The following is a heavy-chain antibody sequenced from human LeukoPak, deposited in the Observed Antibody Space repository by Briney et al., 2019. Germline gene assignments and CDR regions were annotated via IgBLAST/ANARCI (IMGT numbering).Heavy chain of an antibody. CDR1: GFTFRNYA. J-gene: IGHJ4*02. D-gene: IGHD1-14*01. CDR3: AKDGGRRYLDY. CDR2: IHETGGTT. Sequence: GGSLRLSCAASGFTFRNYAMSWVRQAPGKGLEWVSGIHETGGTTYYADSVKGRFTISRGNSGNTLSLYMNSLRAEDTAVYYCAKDGGRRYLDYWGQGTPVTVSS. V-gene: IGHV3-23*01.